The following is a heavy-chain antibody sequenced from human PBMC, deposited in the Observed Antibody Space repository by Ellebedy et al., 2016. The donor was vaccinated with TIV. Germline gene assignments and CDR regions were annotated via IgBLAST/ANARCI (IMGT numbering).Heavy chain of an antibody. J-gene: IGHJ1*01. D-gene: IGHD3-22*01. CDR2: ISSSTTYI. Sequence: PGGSLRLSCAASGFIFSNYGMNRVRQAPGKGLDWVSSISSSTTYIYYADSVKGRFTISRDNAKNSTYLQMNSLRAENTAVYYCARGGYYYESSGYHFRGVFQHWGQGTLVTVSS. CDR3: ARGGYYYESSGYHFRGVFQH. V-gene: IGHV3-21*01. CDR1: GFIFSNYG.